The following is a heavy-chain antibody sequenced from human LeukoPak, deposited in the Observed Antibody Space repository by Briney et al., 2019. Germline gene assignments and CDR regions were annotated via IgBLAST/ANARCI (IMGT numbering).Heavy chain of an antibody. CDR2: IRYDGSNK. Sequence: AGGSLRLSCAASGFTFCSYGMHWVRQAPGQGLKWVAFIRYDGSNKYYADSVKGRFTISRDNSKNALYLQMNSLRAEDTAVYYCAKDGLRYFDWLDYWGQGTLVTVSS. D-gene: IGHD3-9*01. CDR1: GFTFCSYG. CDR3: AKDGLRYFDWLDY. V-gene: IGHV3-30*02. J-gene: IGHJ4*02.